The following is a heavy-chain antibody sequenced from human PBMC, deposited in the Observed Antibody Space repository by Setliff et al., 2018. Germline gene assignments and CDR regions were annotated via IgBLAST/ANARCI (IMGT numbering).Heavy chain of an antibody. CDR2: ISPYNGDA. D-gene: IGHD2-15*01. V-gene: IGHV1-18*01. J-gene: IGHJ4*02. Sequence: ASVKVSCKTSAYNFVTFGVNWVRQVPGQGFEWMGWISPYNGDANYAQKFQGRVTMTTDTSTGTAYMELRTLSSDDTAVYYCTRGRGPRVVVAVPLDFWGQGTLVTVSS. CDR1: AYNFVTFG. CDR3: TRGRGPRVVVAVPLDF.